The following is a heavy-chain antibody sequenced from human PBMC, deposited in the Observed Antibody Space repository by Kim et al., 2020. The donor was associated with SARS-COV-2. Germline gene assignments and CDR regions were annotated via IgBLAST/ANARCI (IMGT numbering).Heavy chain of an antibody. CDR1: GGSISSYY. D-gene: IGHD3-16*01. CDR2: IYTSGST. Sequence: SETLSLTCTVSGGSISSYYWSWIRQPAGKGLEWIGRIYTSGSTNYNPSLKSRVTMSVDTSKNQFSLKLSSVTAADTAVYYCASATWTLGYYYGMDVWGQGTTVTVSS. J-gene: IGHJ6*02. V-gene: IGHV4-4*07. CDR3: ASATWTLGYYYGMDV.